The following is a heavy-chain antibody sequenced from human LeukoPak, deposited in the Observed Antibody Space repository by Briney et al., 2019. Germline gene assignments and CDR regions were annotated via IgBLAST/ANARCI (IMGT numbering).Heavy chain of an antibody. V-gene: IGHV1-8*01. CDR2: MNPNSGDT. CDR3: ARNVANTGDFDY. Sequence: ASVKVSCKASGYTSTNYDINWVRQGTGQGLEWMGWMNPNSGDTGYAQTFQDRVTMTRDTSINTAYMELSSLTSEDTAVYYCARNVANTGDFDYWGQGTLVTVSS. D-gene: IGHD7-27*01. J-gene: IGHJ4*02. CDR1: GYTSTNYD.